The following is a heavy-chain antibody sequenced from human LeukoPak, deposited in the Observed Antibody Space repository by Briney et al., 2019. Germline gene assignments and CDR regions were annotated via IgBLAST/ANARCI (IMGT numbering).Heavy chain of an antibody. J-gene: IGHJ4*02. D-gene: IGHD1-26*01. V-gene: IGHV3-30*02. CDR2: IRYDGSNK. CDR3: AKDSGAWEPPDY. Sequence: PGGSLRLSCAASGFTFSSYGMHWVRQAPGKGLEWVAFIRYDGSNKYYADSVKGRFTISRDNSKNTLYLQMNSLRAEDTAVYYCAKDSGAWEPPDYWGQGTLVTVSS. CDR1: GFTFSSYG.